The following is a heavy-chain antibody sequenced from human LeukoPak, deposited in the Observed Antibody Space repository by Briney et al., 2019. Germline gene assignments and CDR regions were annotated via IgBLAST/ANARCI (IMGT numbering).Heavy chain of an antibody. D-gene: IGHD6-19*01. Sequence: PGGSLGLSCAASGFTFHDYAMHWVRQAPGKGLEWVSGISWNSGSIGYADSVKGRFTTSRDNAKNSLYLQMNSLRAEDTALYYCAKDMIAYSSGWDYWGQGTLVTVSS. CDR3: AKDMIAYSSGWDY. CDR2: ISWNSGSI. V-gene: IGHV3-9*01. CDR1: GFTFHDYA. J-gene: IGHJ4*02.